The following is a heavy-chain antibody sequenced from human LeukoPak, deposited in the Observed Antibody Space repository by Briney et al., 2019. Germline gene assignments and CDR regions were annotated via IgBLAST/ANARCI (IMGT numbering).Heavy chain of an antibody. Sequence: GGSLRLSCAASGFTFSSYSMNWVRQAPGKGLEWVSSISSSSSYIYYADSVKGRFTISRDNAKNSLYLQMNSLRAEDTAVYYCARVTWGVVVVPAAIDYWGQGTLVTVSS. CDR3: ARVTWGVVVVPAAIDY. CDR1: GFTFSSYS. J-gene: IGHJ4*02. V-gene: IGHV3-21*01. D-gene: IGHD2-2*02. CDR2: ISSSSSYI.